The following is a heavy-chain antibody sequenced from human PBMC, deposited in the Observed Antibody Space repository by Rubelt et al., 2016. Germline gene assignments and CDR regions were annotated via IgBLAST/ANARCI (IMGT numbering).Heavy chain of an antibody. V-gene: IGHV3-74*01. CDR2: INNDGTTT. Sequence: HWVRQAPGKGLEWVSCINNDGTTTSYAASVKGRFTISRDNSKNTLYLQINSLRAEDTAVYYCAKDSTFDYWGQGTLVTVSS. J-gene: IGHJ4*02. CDR3: AKDSTFDY. D-gene: IGHD2-2*01.